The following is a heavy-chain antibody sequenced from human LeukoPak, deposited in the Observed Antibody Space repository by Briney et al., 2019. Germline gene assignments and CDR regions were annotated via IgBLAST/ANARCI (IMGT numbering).Heavy chain of an antibody. CDR2: ISSSSSYI. CDR1: GFTFSSYA. V-gene: IGHV3-21*01. D-gene: IGHD5-18*01. Sequence: GGSLRLSCAASGFTFSSYAMSWVRQAPGKGLEWVSSISSSSSYIYYADSVKGRFTISRDNAKNSLYLQMNSLRAEDTAVYYCARDLWKSVGSFGYYYGMDVWGQGTTVTVSS. J-gene: IGHJ6*02. CDR3: ARDLWKSVGSFGYYYGMDV.